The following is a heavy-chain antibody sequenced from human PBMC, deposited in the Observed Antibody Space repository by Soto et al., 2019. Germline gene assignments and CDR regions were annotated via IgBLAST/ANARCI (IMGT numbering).Heavy chain of an antibody. V-gene: IGHV4-31*03. J-gene: IGHJ4*02. D-gene: IGHD3-22*01. Sequence: SETLSLTCTVSGGSISSGGYYWSWIRQHPGKGLEWIGYIYYSGSTYYNPSLKSRVTISVDTSKNQFSLKLSSVTAADTAVYYCARGVTMIVVASPNFDYWGQGTLVTVSS. CDR3: ARGVTMIVVASPNFDY. CDR2: IYYSGST. CDR1: GGSISSGGYY.